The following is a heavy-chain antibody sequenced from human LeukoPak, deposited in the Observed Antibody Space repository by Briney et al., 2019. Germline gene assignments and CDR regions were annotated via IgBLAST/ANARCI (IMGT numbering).Heavy chain of an antibody. CDR2: IHHSGST. V-gene: IGHV4-38-2*01. J-gene: IGHJ4*02. CDR1: GYSISRGYH. D-gene: IGHD1-1*01. Sequence: SETLSLTCAVSGYSISRGYHWGWIRQPPGKGLEWIGSIHHSGSTYYNSSLKSRVTISVDTSKNQFSLKVSSVTAADMAVYYCARVNWNPDYWGQGTLVTVSS. CDR3: ARVNWNPDY.